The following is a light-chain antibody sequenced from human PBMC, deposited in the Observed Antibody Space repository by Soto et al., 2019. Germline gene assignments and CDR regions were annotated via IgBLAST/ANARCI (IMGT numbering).Light chain of an antibody. CDR1: SSDVGGYNY. Sequence: QSALTQPPSASGSPGQSVTISCTGTSSDVGGYNYVSWYQPHPGKAPKLMIYGVSKRPSGVPDRFSGSKSGNTASLTISGLQAEDEADYYCSSYAGRNNLGVVFGGGTKLTVL. V-gene: IGLV2-8*01. CDR3: SSYAGRNNLGVV. CDR2: GVS. J-gene: IGLJ2*01.